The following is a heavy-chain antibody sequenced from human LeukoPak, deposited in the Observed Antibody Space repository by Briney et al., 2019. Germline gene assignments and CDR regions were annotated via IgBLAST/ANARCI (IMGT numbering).Heavy chain of an antibody. CDR1: GYTFTGYY. CDR3: ATSSPQYYYDSEFDP. V-gene: IGHV1-2*06. D-gene: IGHD3-22*01. Sequence: GASVKVSCKASGYTFTGYYMHWERQAPGQGLEWMGRINPNSGGTNYAQKFQGRVTMTRDTSISTAYMELSRLKSDDTAVYYCATSSPQYYYDSEFDPWGQGTLVTVSS. J-gene: IGHJ5*02. CDR2: INPNSGGT.